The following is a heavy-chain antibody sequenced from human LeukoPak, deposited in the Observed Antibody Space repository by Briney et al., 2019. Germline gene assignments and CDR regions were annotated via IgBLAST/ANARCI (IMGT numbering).Heavy chain of an antibody. V-gene: IGHV4-39*02. CDR3: AREEGSHYIMI. Sequence: SETLSLTCSVSGGSISGNSQYWGWIRQPPGKGLEWIGTVYYTGVTYYNPSLKSRGTISIDTSKNQFSLKLTSVIAADTAVYYCAREEGSHYIMIWGQGTLVTVSS. CDR1: GGSISGNSQY. CDR2: VYYTGVT. D-gene: IGHD3-16*01. J-gene: IGHJ4*02.